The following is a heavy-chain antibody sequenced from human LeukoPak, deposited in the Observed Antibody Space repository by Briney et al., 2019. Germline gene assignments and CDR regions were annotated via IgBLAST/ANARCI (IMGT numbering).Heavy chain of an antibody. CDR1: GYTFTGYY. J-gene: IGHJ6*02. Sequence: ASVKVSCKASGYTFTGYYIHWVRQAPGQGLEWMGWINPNPHSGGTNYAQKFRGRVAMTSDTSITTAYMDLSGLTSDDTAMYYCAKATPGYIYYGMDVWGQGTAVTVSS. D-gene: IGHD5-24*01. V-gene: IGHV1-2*02. CDR2: INPNPHSGGT. CDR3: AKATPGYIYYGMDV.